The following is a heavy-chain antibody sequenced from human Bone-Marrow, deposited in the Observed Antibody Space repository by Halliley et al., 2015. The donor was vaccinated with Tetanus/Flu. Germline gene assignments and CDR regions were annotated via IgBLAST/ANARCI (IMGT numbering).Heavy chain of an antibody. D-gene: IGHD3-10*01. J-gene: IGHJ4*02. CDR2: MNPNSGNT. CDR1: GYTFGSYD. Sequence: QLVQSGAEVKKPGASVKVSCKASGYTFGSYDINWVRQAPGQGLEWMGWMNPNSGNTDYAQKFRGRVTMTRSTSTSTAYMELSSLGSADPAVYSCARVTGSGTYSFYYWGQGTLVSVSS. CDR3: ARVTGSGTYSFYY. V-gene: IGHV1-8*02.